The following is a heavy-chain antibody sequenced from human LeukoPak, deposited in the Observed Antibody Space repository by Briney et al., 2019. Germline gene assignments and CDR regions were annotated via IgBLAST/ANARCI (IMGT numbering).Heavy chain of an antibody. Sequence: SETLSLTCTVSGGSISSGDYYWSWIRQPPGKGLEWIGYIYYSGSTYYNPSLKSRVTISVDTSKNQFSLKLSSVTAADTAVYYCARDVDIVVPTESPDYYYGMDVWGQGTTVTVSS. J-gene: IGHJ6*02. CDR1: GGSISSGDYY. CDR3: ARDVDIVVPTESPDYYYGMDV. D-gene: IGHD5-12*01. V-gene: IGHV4-30-4*08. CDR2: IYYSGST.